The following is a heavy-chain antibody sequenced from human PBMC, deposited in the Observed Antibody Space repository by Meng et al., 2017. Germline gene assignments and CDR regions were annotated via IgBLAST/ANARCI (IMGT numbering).Heavy chain of an antibody. CDR2: IYTSGST. Sequence: SETLSLTCTVSGGPISSYYWSWIRQPAGKGLEWIGRIYTSGSTNYNPSLKSRVTMSVDTSKNQFSLKLSSVTAADTAVYYCARGPGRQQLVRYYYYGMDVWGQGTTVTVSS. D-gene: IGHD6-13*01. V-gene: IGHV4-4*07. CDR1: GGPISSYY. CDR3: ARGPGRQQLVRYYYYGMDV. J-gene: IGHJ6*02.